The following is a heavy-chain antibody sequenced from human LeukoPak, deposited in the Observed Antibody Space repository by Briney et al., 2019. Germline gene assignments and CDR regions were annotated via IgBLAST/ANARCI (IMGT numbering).Heavy chain of an antibody. CDR1: GCTFSSYA. CDR3: ATLRATVMTPFDN. J-gene: IGHJ4*02. CDR2: LSVSGAGT. V-gene: IGHV3-23*01. Sequence: GGSLRLSCAVSGCTFSSYARSWVRQAPGRGLEWLSDLSVSGAGTYYTDSVKGRFTISRDNSKSTLYLQMTSLRAEDPDVCHCATLRATVMTPFDNWGQGTLVTVSS. D-gene: IGHD4-17*01.